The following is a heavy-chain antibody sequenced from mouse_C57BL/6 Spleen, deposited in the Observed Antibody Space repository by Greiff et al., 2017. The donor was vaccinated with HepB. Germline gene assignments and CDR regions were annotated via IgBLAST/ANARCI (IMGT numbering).Heavy chain of an antibody. CDR2: IYPGSGST. J-gene: IGHJ2*01. CDR3: AREDYGSSFFDY. V-gene: IGHV1-55*01. D-gene: IGHD1-1*01. CDR1: GYTFTSYW. Sequence: QVQLQQSGAELVKPGASVKMSCKASGYTFTSYWITWVKQRPGQGLEWIGDIYPGSGSTNYNEKFKSKATLTVDTSSSTAYMQLSSLTSEDSAVYYCAREDYGSSFFDYWGQGTTLTVSS.